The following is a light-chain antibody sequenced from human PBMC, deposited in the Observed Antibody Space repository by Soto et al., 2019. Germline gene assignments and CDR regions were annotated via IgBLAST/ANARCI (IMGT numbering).Light chain of an antibody. CDR2: GAS. CDR3: QHYGSSAL. Sequence: EIVLTQSPGTLSLSPGERATLSCRASQSVSSSYLAWYQQKPGQAPRLLIYGASSRATGIPDRFSGSGSGTDFTLTISRLEPEDFAVYYCQHYGSSALFGPGTKVDIE. CDR1: QSVSSSY. J-gene: IGKJ3*01. V-gene: IGKV3-20*01.